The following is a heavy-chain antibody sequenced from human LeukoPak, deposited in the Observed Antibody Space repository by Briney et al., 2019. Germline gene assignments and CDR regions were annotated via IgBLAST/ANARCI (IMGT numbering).Heavy chain of an antibody. Sequence: PSETLSLTCTVSGGSISSYYWSWIRQPPGKGLEWMGYIYYSGSTNYNSYLKSRVPISVDTSKNQFSLKLSSVTAADTAVYYCARLLYGSGSYYYYYYYGMDVWGQGTTVTVSS. J-gene: IGHJ6*02. D-gene: IGHD3-10*01. CDR1: GGSISSYY. CDR2: IYYSGST. V-gene: IGHV4-59*08. CDR3: ARLLYGSGSYYYYYYYGMDV.